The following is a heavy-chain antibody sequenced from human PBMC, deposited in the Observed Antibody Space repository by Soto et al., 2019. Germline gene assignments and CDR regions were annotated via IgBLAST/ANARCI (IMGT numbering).Heavy chain of an antibody. CDR3: ARDYGDYGYYYYGMDV. J-gene: IGHJ6*02. CDR1: GFTFSSYW. V-gene: IGHV3-7*05. D-gene: IGHD4-17*01. CDR2: IKQDGSEK. Sequence: GGSLRLSCAASGFTFSSYWMSWVRQAPGKGLEWVANIKQDGSEKYYVDSVKGRFTISRDNAKNSLYLQMNSLRAEDTAVYYCARDYGDYGYYYYGMDVWGPGTTVTVSS.